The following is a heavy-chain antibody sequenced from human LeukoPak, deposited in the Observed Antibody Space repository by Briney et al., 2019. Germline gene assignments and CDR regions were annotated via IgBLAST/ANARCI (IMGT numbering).Heavy chain of an antibody. J-gene: IGHJ2*01. V-gene: IGHV4-4*07. D-gene: IGHD6-13*01. CDR1: GGSISSYD. CDR3: ARLSSTWYQDWYFDL. Sequence: SETLSLTCTVSGGSISSYDWSWIRQPAGKGLEWIGRIYTSGSTNYNPSLKSRVTMSVDTSKNQFSLKLNPVTAADTAVYYCARLSSTWYQDWYFDLWGRGTLVTVSS. CDR2: IYTSGST.